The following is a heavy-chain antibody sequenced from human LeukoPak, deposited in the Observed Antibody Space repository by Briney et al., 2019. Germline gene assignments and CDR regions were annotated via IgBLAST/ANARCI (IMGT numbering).Heavy chain of an antibody. CDR2: ISAYNGNT. D-gene: IGHD3-10*01. Sequence: ATVKVTCKASGYTFTSYGISWVRQAPGQGLEWMGWISAYNGNTNYAQKLQGRVTMTTDTSTSTAYMELRSLRSDDTAVYYCARDPRQNYYGSGSYYSAAFDIWGQGTMVTVSS. CDR3: ARDPRQNYYGSGSYYSAAFDI. CDR1: GYTFTSYG. J-gene: IGHJ3*02. V-gene: IGHV1-18*01.